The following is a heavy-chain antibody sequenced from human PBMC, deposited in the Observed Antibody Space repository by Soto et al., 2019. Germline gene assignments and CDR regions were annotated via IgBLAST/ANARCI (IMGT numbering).Heavy chain of an antibody. Sequence: QVQLVQSGAEVKKPGASVKVSCKASGYTFTSYYIHWVRQAPGQGLEWMGIINPSGGSTTYAQKFQGRVTMTRDTSTSTVCMDLSSLRSEDTAVYYCARVYCSGGGCYGIDYWGQGTLVTVSS. D-gene: IGHD2-15*01. J-gene: IGHJ4*02. CDR1: GYTFTSYY. CDR2: INPSGGST. V-gene: IGHV1-46*01. CDR3: ARVYCSGGGCYGIDY.